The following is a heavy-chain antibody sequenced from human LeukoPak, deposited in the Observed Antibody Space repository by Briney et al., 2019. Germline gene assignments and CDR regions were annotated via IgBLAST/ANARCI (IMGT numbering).Heavy chain of an antibody. CDR2: ISSSGSTI. CDR3: ARDKEYLVGATWCDY. V-gene: IGHV3-48*03. J-gene: IGHJ4*02. Sequence: GGSLRLSCAASGFTFSSYEMNWVRQAPGKGLEWVSYISSSGSTIYYADSVKGRFTISRDNAKNSLYLQMNSLRAEDTAVYYCARDKEYLVGATWCDYWGQGTLVTVSS. D-gene: IGHD1-26*01. CDR1: GFTFSSYE.